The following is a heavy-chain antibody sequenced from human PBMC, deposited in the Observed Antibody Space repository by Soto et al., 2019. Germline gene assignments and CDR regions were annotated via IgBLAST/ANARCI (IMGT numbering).Heavy chain of an antibody. CDR3: ARQGANYYYGMDV. V-gene: IGHV5-51*01. CDR1: GYSFTSYW. CDR2: VYPGDSDT. J-gene: IGHJ6*02. Sequence: GESLKISCKGSGYSFTSYWIGWVRQMPGKGLEWMGIVYPGDSDTRYSPSFQGQVTISADKSISTAYLQWSSLKASDTAMYYCARQGANYYYGMDVWGQGTTVTVSS.